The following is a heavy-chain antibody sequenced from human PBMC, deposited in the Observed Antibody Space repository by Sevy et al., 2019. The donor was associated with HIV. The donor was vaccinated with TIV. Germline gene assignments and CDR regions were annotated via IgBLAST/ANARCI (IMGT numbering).Heavy chain of an antibody. V-gene: IGHV3-15*01. Sequence: GGSLRLSCAASGLFLSKAWLSWAAKLQGKGLEWVGGIKSKFVGGPSDYAAPVKGRFTISRDDSRNTLYLQMNSLKTEDTAVYYCTSMTTVEGVFDFWGQGTLVTVSS. CDR1: GLFLSKAW. D-gene: IGHD4-17*01. CDR3: TSMTTVEGVFDF. CDR2: IKSKFVGGPS. J-gene: IGHJ4*02.